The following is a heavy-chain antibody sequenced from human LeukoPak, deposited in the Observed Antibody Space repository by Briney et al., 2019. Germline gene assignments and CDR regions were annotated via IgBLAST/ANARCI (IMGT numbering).Heavy chain of an antibody. V-gene: IGHV3-23*01. CDR3: AELGITMIGGV. CDR2: ISGSGGST. D-gene: IGHD3-10*02. Sequence: QSGGSLRLSCAGSGFSFSNAWMSWVRQAPGKGLEWVSAISGSGGSTYYADSVKGRFTISRDNSKNTLYLQMNSLRAEDTAVYYCAELGITMIGGVWGKGTTVTISS. J-gene: IGHJ6*04. CDR1: GFSFSNAW.